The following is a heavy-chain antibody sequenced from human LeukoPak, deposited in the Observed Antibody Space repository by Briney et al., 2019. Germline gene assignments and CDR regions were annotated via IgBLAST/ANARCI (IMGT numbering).Heavy chain of an antibody. CDR1: GFTFSSYS. CDR2: ISSSSSYI. V-gene: IGHV3-21*01. D-gene: IGHD3-3*01. CDR3: ARDLQSIFGVVSSFDY. J-gene: IGHJ4*02. Sequence: GGSLRLSCAASGFTFSSYSMNCVRQAPGKGLERGSSISSSSSYIYYADSVKGRFTISRDNAKNSLYLQMNSLRAEDTAVYYCARDLQSIFGVVSSFDYWGQGTLVTVSS.